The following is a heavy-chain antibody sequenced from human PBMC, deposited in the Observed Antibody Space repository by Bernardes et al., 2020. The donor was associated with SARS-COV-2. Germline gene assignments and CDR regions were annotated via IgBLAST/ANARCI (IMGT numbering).Heavy chain of an antibody. V-gene: IGHV1-2*04. Sequence: ASVEASCKAAGYTFTGYYMDWVRQAPGQGLEWMGWINPNSGGTNYAQKFQGWVTMTRDTSISTAYMELSRLRSDDTAVYYCAREILSYYYGMDVWGQGTTVTVSS. CDR1: GYTFTGYY. J-gene: IGHJ6*02. CDR3: AREILSYYYGMDV. CDR2: INPNSGGT.